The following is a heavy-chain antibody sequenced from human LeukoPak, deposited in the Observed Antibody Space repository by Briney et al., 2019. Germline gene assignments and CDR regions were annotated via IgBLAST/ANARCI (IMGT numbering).Heavy chain of an antibody. Sequence: GGSLRLSCAASGFTFSNYWMSWVRQAPGKGLEWVANIKQDGSEKYYVDSVKGRFTISRDNAQNSLFLQMNSLRAEDTAVYFCAKTVSGSHSYQGGDYWGQGTLVTVST. J-gene: IGHJ4*02. CDR3: AKTVSGSHSYQGGDY. CDR2: IKQDGSEK. V-gene: IGHV3-7*05. CDR1: GFTFSNYW. D-gene: IGHD3-16*02.